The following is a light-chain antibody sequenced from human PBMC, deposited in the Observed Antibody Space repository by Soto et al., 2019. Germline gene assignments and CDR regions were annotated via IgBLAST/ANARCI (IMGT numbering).Light chain of an antibody. Sequence: DIQMTQSPSSLSASVGERVSMTCRASRTISSYLNWYQQKPGKAPKLLIYAASDLHSGVPSRFSGSGSETEFTLTNTNLQPEDFATYYCPQSYNTPRTFGQGTKVEVK. V-gene: IGKV1-39*01. J-gene: IGKJ1*01. CDR3: PQSYNTPRT. CDR1: RTISSY. CDR2: AAS.